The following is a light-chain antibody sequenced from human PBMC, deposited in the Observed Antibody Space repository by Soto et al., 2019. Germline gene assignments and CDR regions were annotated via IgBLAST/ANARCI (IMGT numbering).Light chain of an antibody. J-gene: IGLJ2*01. Sequence: QSALTQPPSVSAAPGQKVTISCSGSSSNIGNSYVSWYQQLPGTAPKLLIYENNRRPSGIPDRFSGSKSGTSATLGITGLQTGDEADYFCGTWDSSLTTGVFGGGTKLTVL. V-gene: IGLV1-51*02. CDR3: GTWDSSLTTGV. CDR1: SSNIGNSY. CDR2: ENN.